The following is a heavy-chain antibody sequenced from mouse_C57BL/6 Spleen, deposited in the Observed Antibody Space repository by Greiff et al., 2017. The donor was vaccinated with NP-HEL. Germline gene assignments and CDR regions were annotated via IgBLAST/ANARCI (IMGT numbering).Heavy chain of an antibody. CDR2: IRNKANGYTT. J-gene: IGHJ2*01. Sequence: EVKLVESGGGLVQPGGSLSLSCAASGFTFTDYYMSWVRQPPGKALEWLGFIRNKANGYTTEYSASVKGRFTISRDNSQSILYLQMNALRAEDSATYYCARCPRGYYYFDYWGQGTTLTVSS. D-gene: IGHD2-3*01. CDR1: GFTFTDYY. V-gene: IGHV7-3*01. CDR3: ARCPRGYYYFDY.